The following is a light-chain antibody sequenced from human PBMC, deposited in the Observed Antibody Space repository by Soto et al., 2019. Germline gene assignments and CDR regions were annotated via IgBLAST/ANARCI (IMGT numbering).Light chain of an antibody. CDR2: GAS. CDR1: QSVGSSY. Sequence: EIVLTQSPGTLSLSPGETATLSCRASQSVGSSYLAWYQQKPGQAPRVLIYGASNRATGIPDRCSGSGSGTDFTLTIIRLETKDVAVYYWQHYGRSPYIFGQGTKLQIK. CDR3: QHYGRSPYI. V-gene: IGKV3-20*01. J-gene: IGKJ2*01.